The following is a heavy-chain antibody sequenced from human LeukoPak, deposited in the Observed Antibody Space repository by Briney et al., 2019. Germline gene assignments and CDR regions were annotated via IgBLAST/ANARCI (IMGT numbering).Heavy chain of an antibody. D-gene: IGHD3-9*01. V-gene: IGHV3-74*01. J-gene: IGHJ4*02. CDR1: GFTFSNCW. CDR3: GRELDWLPTLDY. Sequence: GGSLRLSCAASGFTFSNCWMHWVRQAPGKGLVWVSRINSDGSSTRYADSVKGRFTISRDNAKNTLYLQMNSLRAEDTAVYYCGRELDWLPTLDYWGQGTLVTVSS. CDR2: INSDGSST.